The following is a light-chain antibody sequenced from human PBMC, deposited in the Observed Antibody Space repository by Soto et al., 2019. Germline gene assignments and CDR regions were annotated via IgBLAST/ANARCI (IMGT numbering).Light chain of an antibody. CDR1: NLGRKS. Sequence: SYELTQPPSVSVAPGQTARITCAGNNLGRKSVHWYQQRPGQAPILVVFDDSDRPSGIPERFSGSNSGNTATLTINRAEAGDEADYYCQVWDSYTDHKVFGAGTRSPS. CDR2: DDS. CDR3: QVWDSYTDHKV. V-gene: IGLV3-21*02. J-gene: IGLJ1*01.